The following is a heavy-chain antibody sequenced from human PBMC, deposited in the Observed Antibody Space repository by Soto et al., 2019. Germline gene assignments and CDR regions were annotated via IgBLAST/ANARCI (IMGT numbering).Heavy chain of an antibody. J-gene: IGHJ6*02. V-gene: IGHV3-23*01. D-gene: IGHD3-10*01. CDR2: ISGSGVST. CDR3: AKDGEGGSGSYFNYYYYGMDV. Sequence: GGSLRLSCAASGFTFSSYAMSWVRQAPGKGLEWVSAISGSGVSTYYADSVKGRFTISRDNSKNTLYLQVNSLRAEDTAVYYCAKDGEGGSGSYFNYYYYGMDVWGQGTTVTVSS. CDR1: GFTFSSYA.